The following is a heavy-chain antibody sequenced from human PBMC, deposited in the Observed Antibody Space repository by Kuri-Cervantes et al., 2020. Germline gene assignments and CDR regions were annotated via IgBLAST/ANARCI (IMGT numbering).Heavy chain of an antibody. CDR3: ARDGVAVAGTPLYYYYGMDV. D-gene: IGHD6-19*01. V-gene: IGHV3-33*01. J-gene: IGHJ6*02. CDR1: GFTFNNYG. Sequence: GGSLRLSCAASGFTFNNYGIHWVRQTPGKGLEWVAVIWYDGSNKYYADSVKGRFTISRDNSKNTLYLQMNSLRAEDTAVYYCARDGVAVAGTPLYYYYGMDVWGQGTTVTVSS. CDR2: IWYDGSNK.